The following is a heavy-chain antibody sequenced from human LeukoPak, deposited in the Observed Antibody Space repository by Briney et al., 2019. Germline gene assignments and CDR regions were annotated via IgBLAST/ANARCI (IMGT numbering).Heavy chain of an antibody. CDR1: GFTVSSNY. CDR2: IRSKANSYAT. D-gene: IGHD2-15*01. V-gene: IGHV3-73*01. J-gene: IGHJ4*02. Sequence: GGSLRLSCAASGFTVSSNYMTWVRQASGKGLEWVGRIRSKANSYATAYAASVKGRFTISRDDSKNTAYLQMNSLKTEDTAVYYCSVNYCSGGSCYMLWGQGTLVTVSS. CDR3: SVNYCSGGSCYML.